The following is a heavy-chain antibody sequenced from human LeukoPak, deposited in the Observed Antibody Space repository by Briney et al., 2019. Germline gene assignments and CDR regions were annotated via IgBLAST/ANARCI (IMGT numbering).Heavy chain of an antibody. J-gene: IGHJ3*02. D-gene: IGHD1-20*01. V-gene: IGHV3-21*01. CDR1: GFDFNCYS. CDR3: ARDDYNWNVDAFEI. CDR2: ISSTSDYI. Sequence: GGSLRLSCAASGFDFNCYSMTWVRQAPGKGLEWVSIISSTSDYIFDADSVKGRFTISRDNPKKSLYLQMNSLRAEDTAVYYCARDDYNWNVDAFEIWGQGSMVTVSS.